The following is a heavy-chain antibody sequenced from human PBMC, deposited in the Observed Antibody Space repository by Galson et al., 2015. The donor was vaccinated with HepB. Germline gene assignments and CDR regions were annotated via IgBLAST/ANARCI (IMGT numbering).Heavy chain of an antibody. Sequence: SVKVSCKASGYTFTSYYMHWVRQAPGQGLEWMGIINPSGGSTSYAQKFQGRVTMTRDTSTSTVYMELSSLRSEDTAVYYCARVTTYYYGSGVDWYFDLWGHRTLVTVSS. J-gene: IGHJ2*01. CDR1: GYTFTSYY. V-gene: IGHV1-46*01. CDR2: INPSGGST. CDR3: ARVTTYYYGSGVDWYFDL. D-gene: IGHD3-10*01.